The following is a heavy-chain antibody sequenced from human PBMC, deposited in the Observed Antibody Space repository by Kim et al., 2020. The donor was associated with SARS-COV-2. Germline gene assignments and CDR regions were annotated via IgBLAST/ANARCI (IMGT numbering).Heavy chain of an antibody. D-gene: IGHD2-15*01. V-gene: IGHV3-11*06. J-gene: IGHJ4*02. CDR3: ARAHSRYCSGGSCYALDY. Sequence: KGRFPISRDNAKNSLDLQMNSLRAEDTAVYYCARAHSRYCSGGSCYALDYWGQGTLVTVSS.